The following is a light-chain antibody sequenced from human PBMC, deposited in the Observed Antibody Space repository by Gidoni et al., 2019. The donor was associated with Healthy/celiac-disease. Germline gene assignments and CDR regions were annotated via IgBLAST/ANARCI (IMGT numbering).Light chain of an antibody. J-gene: IGKJ1*01. CDR1: QSVLYSSNNKNY. CDR3: HQYYSTPPT. V-gene: IGKV4-1*01. CDR2: WAS. Sequence: EIVMTQSPDYLAVSLGERATINCKSSQSVLYSSNNKNYLAWYQQKPGQPPKLLIYWASTRESGVPYRFSGSGSGTDFTLTISSLQAEDVAVYYCHQYYSTPPTFGQGTKVEIK.